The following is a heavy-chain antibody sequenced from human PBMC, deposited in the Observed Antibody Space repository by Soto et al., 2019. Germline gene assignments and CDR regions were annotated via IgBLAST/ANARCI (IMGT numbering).Heavy chain of an antibody. D-gene: IGHD3-3*01. V-gene: IGHV1-8*01. CDR1: GYTFTSYD. CDR2: MNPNSGNT. CDR3: ARCLTATYYDFWSGYYSRDAFDI. J-gene: IGHJ3*02. Sequence: ASVKVSCKASGYTFTSYDINWVRQATGQGLEWMGWMNPNSGNTGYAQKVQGRVTMTRNTSISTAYMELSSLRSEDTAVYYCARCLTATYYDFWSGYYSRDAFDIWGQGTMVTVSS.